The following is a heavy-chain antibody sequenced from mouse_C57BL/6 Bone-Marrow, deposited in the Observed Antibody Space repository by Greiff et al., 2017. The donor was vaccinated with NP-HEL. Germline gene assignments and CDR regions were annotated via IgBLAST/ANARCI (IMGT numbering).Heavy chain of an antibody. J-gene: IGHJ1*03. V-gene: IGHV5-9-1*02. CDR2: ISSGGDYI. CDR3: TRGGYYYGSNYWYFDV. Sequence: EVKLMESGEGLVKPGGSLKLSCAASGFTFSSYAMSWVRQTPEKRLEWVAYISSGGDYIYYADTVKGRFTISRDNARNTLYLQMSSLKSEDTAMYYCTRGGYYYGSNYWYFDVWGTGTTVTVSS. D-gene: IGHD1-1*01. CDR1: GFTFSSYA.